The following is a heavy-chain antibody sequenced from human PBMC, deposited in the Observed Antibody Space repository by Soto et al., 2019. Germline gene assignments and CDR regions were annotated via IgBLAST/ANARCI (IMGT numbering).Heavy chain of an antibody. CDR1: GVSISNYY. V-gene: IGHV4-4*07. Sequence: SETLSLTCSVSGVSISNYYWSWIRQPAGKRLEWIGRSYSSGNTDYNPSLKSRVTMSADTSKNQFSLQLNSVTAADTAVYYCAIGAGWQDMDYWGQGTLVTVSS. CDR2: SYSSGNT. D-gene: IGHD6-19*01. CDR3: AIGAGWQDMDY. J-gene: IGHJ4*02.